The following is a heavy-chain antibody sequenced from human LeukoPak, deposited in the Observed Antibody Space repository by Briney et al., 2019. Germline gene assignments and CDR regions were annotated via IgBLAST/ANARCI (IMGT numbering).Heavy chain of an antibody. Sequence: GASVKVSCKASGGTFSSYAISWVRQAPGQGLEWMGGIIPIFGTANYAQKFQGRVTITADESTSTAYMELSSPRSEETALYYCARVIVGAAPFDYWGQGTLVTVSS. V-gene: IGHV1-69*13. CDR2: IIPIFGTA. J-gene: IGHJ4*02. CDR3: ARVIVGAAPFDY. D-gene: IGHD1-26*01. CDR1: GGTFSSYA.